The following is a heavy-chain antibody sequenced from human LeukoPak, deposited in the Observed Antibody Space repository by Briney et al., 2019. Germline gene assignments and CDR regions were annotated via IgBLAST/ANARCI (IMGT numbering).Heavy chain of an antibody. D-gene: IGHD2/OR15-2a*01. Sequence: ASVKVSCKASGYTFSDYYIHWVRQAPGQGLEWMGWINPNSGGTNYAQKFQGRVTMTRDTSISTAYMELSRLRSDDTAVYYCARALIRYYYGMDVWGQGTTVTVSS. CDR3: ARALIRYYYGMDV. J-gene: IGHJ6*02. CDR1: GYTFSDYY. CDR2: INPNSGGT. V-gene: IGHV1-2*02.